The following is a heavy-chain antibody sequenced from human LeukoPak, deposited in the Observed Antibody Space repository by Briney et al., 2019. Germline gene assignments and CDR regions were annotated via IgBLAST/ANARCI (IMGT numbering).Heavy chain of an antibody. CDR1: GGSISSYY. D-gene: IGHD6-13*01. J-gene: IGHJ4*02. CDR3: ARKPGIAAAGLDY. Sequence: TSETLSLTCTVSGGSISSYYWSWIRQPPGKGLEWIGYIYHSGSTYYNPSLKSRVTISVDRSKNQFSLKLSSVTAADTAVYYCARKPGIAAAGLDYWGQGTLVTVSS. CDR2: IYHSGST. V-gene: IGHV4-59*12.